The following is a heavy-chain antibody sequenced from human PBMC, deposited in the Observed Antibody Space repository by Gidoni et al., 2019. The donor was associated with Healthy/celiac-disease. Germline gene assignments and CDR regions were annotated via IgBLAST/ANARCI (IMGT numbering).Heavy chain of an antibody. CDR3: ASEGFLEWFPTHPMDV. J-gene: IGHJ6*02. V-gene: IGHV3-7*03. Sequence: EVQLVESGGGLVQPGGSLRLSCAASGFTFSSYWMSWVRQAPGKGLEWVANIKQDGSEKYYVDSVKGRFTISRDNAKNSLYLQMNSLRAEDTAVYYCASEGFLEWFPTHPMDVWGQGTTVTVSS. CDR1: GFTFSSYW. D-gene: IGHD3-3*01. CDR2: IKQDGSEK.